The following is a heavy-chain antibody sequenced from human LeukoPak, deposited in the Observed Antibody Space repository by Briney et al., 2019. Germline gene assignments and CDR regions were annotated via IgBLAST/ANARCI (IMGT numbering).Heavy chain of an antibody. J-gene: IGHJ4*02. V-gene: IGHV4-34*01. Sequence: SETLSLTCGVYGGSYSDYYWSWIRQPPGKGLEWIGEINHSGITNYNPSLKSRVTISLDTSKNQFPLKLSSVTAADTAVYYCARDVVAAPGTWDYWGQGTLVTVSS. CDR2: INHSGIT. CDR1: GGSYSDYY. CDR3: ARDVVAAPGTWDY. D-gene: IGHD6-13*01.